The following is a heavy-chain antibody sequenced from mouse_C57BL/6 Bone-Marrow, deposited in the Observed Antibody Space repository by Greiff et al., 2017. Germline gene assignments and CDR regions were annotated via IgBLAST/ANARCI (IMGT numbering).Heavy chain of an antibody. CDR1: GYSFTGYY. Sequence: VQLLQSGPELVKPGASVKISCKASGYSFTGYYMNWVKQSPEKSLEWIGEINPSTGGTTYNQKFKAKATLPVDKYSSTAYMQLKSLTSEDSAVYYCERERGCSTVVAPYYAMDYWGQGTSVTVSS. V-gene: IGHV1-42*01. CDR2: INPSTGGT. D-gene: IGHD1-1*01. CDR3: ERERGCSTVVAPYYAMDY. J-gene: IGHJ4*01.